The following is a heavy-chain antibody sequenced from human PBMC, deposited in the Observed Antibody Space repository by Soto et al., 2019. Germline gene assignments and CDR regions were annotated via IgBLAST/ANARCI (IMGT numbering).Heavy chain of an antibody. Sequence: QVQLVQSGAEVKKPGASVKVSCKASGYTFTSYDINWVRQATGQGLEWMGWMNPNSGNTGYAQKFQGRVTMTRNTTISTAYMELSSLRSEDTAVYYCASATTVTRGPYYYGMDVWGQGTTVTVSS. V-gene: IGHV1-8*01. CDR2: MNPNSGNT. CDR1: GYTFTSYD. D-gene: IGHD4-4*01. CDR3: ASATTVTRGPYYYGMDV. J-gene: IGHJ6*02.